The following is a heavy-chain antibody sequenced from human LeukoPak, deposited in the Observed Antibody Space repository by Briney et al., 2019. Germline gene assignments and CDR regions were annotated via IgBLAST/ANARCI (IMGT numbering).Heavy chain of an antibody. CDR2: ISTYNGDT. D-gene: IGHD4-23*01. V-gene: IGHV1-18*01. CDR1: GCTFTNYG. J-gene: IGHJ4*02. CDR3: AREGGWAYSDYGGIHY. Sequence: ASVKVSCKASGCTFTNYGISWVRQAPGQGLEWMGWISTYNGDTKYAENLQGRVTMTTDTSTSTANMELRSLRSDDTAVYYCAREGGWAYSDYGGIHYWGQGTLVTVSS.